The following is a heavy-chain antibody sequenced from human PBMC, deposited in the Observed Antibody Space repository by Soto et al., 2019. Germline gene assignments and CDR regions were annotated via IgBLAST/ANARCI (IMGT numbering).Heavy chain of an antibody. Sequence: QVQLQESGPGLVKPSGTLSLTCAVSGGSISSTNWWSWVRQPPGKGLEWIGEIYHSGGTNYNPSLTSRVTISVDKSKNQFSLKLSSVTAADTAVYYCARVKASGVNFDYWGQGTLVTVSS. CDR1: GGSISSTNW. J-gene: IGHJ4*02. CDR2: IYHSGGT. CDR3: ARVKASGVNFDY. D-gene: IGHD3-10*01. V-gene: IGHV4-4*02.